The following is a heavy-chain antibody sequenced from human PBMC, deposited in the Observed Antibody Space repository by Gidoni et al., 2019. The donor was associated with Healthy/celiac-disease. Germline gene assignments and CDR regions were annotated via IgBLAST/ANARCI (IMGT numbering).Heavy chain of an antibody. J-gene: IGHJ4*02. CDR2: ISYDGSNK. D-gene: IGHD3-3*01. CDR3: AKDSRMLYDFWSGYFASHSDY. CDR1: GFTFSSYG. Sequence: QVQLVESGGGVVQPGRSLRLSCAASGFTFSSYGMHWVRQAPGKGLEWVAVISYDGSNKYYADSVKGRFTISRDNSKNTLYLQMNSLRAEDTAVYYCAKDSRMLYDFWSGYFASHSDYWGQGTLVTVSS. V-gene: IGHV3-30*18.